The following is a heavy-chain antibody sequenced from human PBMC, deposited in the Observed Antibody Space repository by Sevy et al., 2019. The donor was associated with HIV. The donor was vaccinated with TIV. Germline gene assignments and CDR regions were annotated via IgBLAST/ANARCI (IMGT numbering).Heavy chain of an antibody. CDR1: GFTFSNYA. J-gene: IGHJ3*02. CDR2: ISYDGSNK. D-gene: IGHD3-10*01. V-gene: IGHV3-30-3*01. Sequence: GGSLRLSCAASGFTFSNYAIHWVRQAPGKGLEWVAVISYDGSNKYYADSVKGRFTIPRDDSKNTLDLQMNSLRTEDTAVYYCARDRSYYGSGSYSAFDMWGQGTVVTVSS. CDR3: ARDRSYYGSGSYSAFDM.